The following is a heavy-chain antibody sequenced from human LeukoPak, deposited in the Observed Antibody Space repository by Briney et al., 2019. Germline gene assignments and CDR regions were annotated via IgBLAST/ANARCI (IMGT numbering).Heavy chain of an antibody. CDR3: ARVGASSGYYYGYFQH. V-gene: IGHV4-31*03. D-gene: IGHD3-22*01. J-gene: IGHJ1*01. Sequence: SETLSLTCTVSGGSISSGGYYWTWIRQHPGKGLEWIGYIYDSGSTYYNPSLKSRLTLSIDTSYNQFSLELTSVTAADTAVYYCARVGASSGYYYGYFQHWGQGTLVTVSS. CDR1: GGSISSGGYY. CDR2: IYDSGST.